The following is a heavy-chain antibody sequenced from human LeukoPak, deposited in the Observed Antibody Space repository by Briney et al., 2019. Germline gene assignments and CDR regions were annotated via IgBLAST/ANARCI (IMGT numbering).Heavy chain of an antibody. CDR1: GGSISSGGYY. D-gene: IGHD3-22*01. CDR3: ARDYYDSSGSPGYFDY. J-gene: IGHJ4*02. Sequence: SETLSLTCTVSGGSISSGGYYWSWIRQPPGKGLEWIGYIYHSGSTNYRPSLKSRVSISLDRSKNQFSLKLSSVTAADTAVYYCARDYYDSSGSPGYFDYWGQGTLVTVSS. V-gene: IGHV4-30-2*01. CDR2: IYHSGST.